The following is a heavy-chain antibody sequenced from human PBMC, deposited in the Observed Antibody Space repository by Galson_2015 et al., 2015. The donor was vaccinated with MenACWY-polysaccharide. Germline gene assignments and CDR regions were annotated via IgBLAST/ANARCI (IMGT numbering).Heavy chain of an antibody. J-gene: IGHJ4*02. Sequence: SLRLSCAASGFTFSSYSMNWVRQAPGKGLEWVSSISSSSGYIYYADSVKGRFTISRDNAKNSLYLQMNSLRADDTAVYYCASGSTVGAGQSVLPFVDCWSQGTLGTVSS. V-gene: IGHV3-21*01. CDR3: ASGSTVGAGQSVLPFVDC. D-gene: IGHD4-23*01. CDR2: ISSSSGYI. CDR1: GFTFSSYS.